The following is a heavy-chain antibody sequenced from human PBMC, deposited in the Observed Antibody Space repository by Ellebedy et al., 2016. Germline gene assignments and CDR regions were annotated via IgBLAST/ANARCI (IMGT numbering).Heavy chain of an antibody. CDR3: RQGHYADL. Sequence: GESLKISXTASGLNFNTFFMTWVRQAPGKGLKWVSGISRTDDSTYYADSVKGRFTISRDTSKNSVYLRMNNLRVEDTAVYYCRQGHYADLWGQGTLVTVSS. V-gene: IGHV3-23*01. D-gene: IGHD4-17*01. CDR1: GLNFNTFF. CDR2: ISRTDDST. J-gene: IGHJ4*02.